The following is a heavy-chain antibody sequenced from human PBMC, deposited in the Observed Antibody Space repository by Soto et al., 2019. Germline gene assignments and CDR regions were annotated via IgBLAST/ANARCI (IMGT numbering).Heavy chain of an antibody. J-gene: IGHJ5*02. V-gene: IGHV4-59*01. D-gene: IGHD2-2*01. CDR1: GGTISSYY. CDR2: IYSSGST. CDR3: ARGAVMHGYNWFDP. Sequence: PSXTLSGTCSVGGGTISSYYWSWIRKPPGKGLEWIGYIYSSGSTNYNPSLKSRVTISVDTSKTQFSLKLSSVTAADTAVYYCARGAVMHGYNWFDPWGQGTLVTVSS.